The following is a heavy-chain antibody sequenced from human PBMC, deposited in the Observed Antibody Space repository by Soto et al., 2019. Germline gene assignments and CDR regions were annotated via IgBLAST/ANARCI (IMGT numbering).Heavy chain of an antibody. CDR3: ARDCSSTSCLYGMDV. CDR2: IYYSGST. D-gene: IGHD2-2*01. CDR1: GGSISSGGYY. J-gene: IGHJ6*02. V-gene: IGHV4-31*03. Sequence: SETLSLTCTVSGGSISSGGYYWSWIRQHPGKGLEWIGYIYYSGSTYYNPSLKSRVTISVDTSKNQFSLKLSSVTAADTAVYYCARDCSSTSCLYGMDVWGQGPTVTVSS.